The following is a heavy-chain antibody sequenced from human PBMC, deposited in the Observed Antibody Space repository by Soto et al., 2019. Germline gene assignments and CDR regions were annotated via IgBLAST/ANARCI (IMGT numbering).Heavy chain of an antibody. CDR2: IRSKAYSRTT. D-gene: IGHD1-26*01. CDR3: TRGLVGWETAPYYFDY. CDR1: GFSFDTYA. V-gene: IGHV3-49*03. J-gene: IGHJ4*02. Sequence: GGSLRLSCTASGFSFDTYAISWFRQAPGKGLEWLGFIRSKAYSRTTEYAASVRGRISISRDDSKSSAFLQMDSPNIEDTAVYYCTRGLVGWETAPYYFDYWGQGTLVTVSS.